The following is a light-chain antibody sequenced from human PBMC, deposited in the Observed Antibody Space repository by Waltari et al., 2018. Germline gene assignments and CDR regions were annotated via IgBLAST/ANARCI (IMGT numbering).Light chain of an antibody. Sequence: DIVMTQTPLSLPIAPGEPASISCRSSQSLLYSNGNTYLHWYLQKPGQSPQLLIYGGSNRASGVPDRFSGSGSGTDFTLKITKVEAEDVGVYYCVQTIAFPFTFGPGTKLDI. CDR2: GGS. J-gene: IGKJ3*01. V-gene: IGKV2-40*01. CDR3: VQTIAFPFT. CDR1: QSLLYSNGNTY.